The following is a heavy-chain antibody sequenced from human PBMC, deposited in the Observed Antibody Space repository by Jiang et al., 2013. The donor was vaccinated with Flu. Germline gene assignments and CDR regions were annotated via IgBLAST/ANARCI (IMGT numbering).Heavy chain of an antibody. CDR1: GGSISSGGYY. CDR3: ARDRGYEAGWHYGMDV. V-gene: IGHV4-31*03. CDR2: IYYSGST. J-gene: IGHJ6*02. Sequence: CTVSGGSISSGGYYWSWIRQHPGKGLEWIGYIYYSGSTYYNPSLKSRVTISVDTSKNQFSLKLSSVTAADTAVYYCARDRGYEAGWHYGMDVWGQGTTVTVSS. D-gene: IGHD3-3*01.